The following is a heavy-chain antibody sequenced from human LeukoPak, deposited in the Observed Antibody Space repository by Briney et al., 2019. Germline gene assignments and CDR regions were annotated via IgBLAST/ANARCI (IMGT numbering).Heavy chain of an antibody. CDR3: ARQYDSSGYCPYDAFDI. Sequence: SETLSLTCAVYGGSFSGYYWSWIRQPPGKGLEWIGEINHSGSTNYNPSLKSRVTISVDTSKNQFSLKLSSVTAADTAVYYCARQYDSSGYCPYDAFDIWGQGTMVTVSS. J-gene: IGHJ3*02. CDR2: INHSGST. D-gene: IGHD3-22*01. CDR1: GGSFSGYY. V-gene: IGHV4-34*01.